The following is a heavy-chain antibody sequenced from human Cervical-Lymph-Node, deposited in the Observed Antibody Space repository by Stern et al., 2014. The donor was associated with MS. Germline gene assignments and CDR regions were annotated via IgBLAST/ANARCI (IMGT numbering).Heavy chain of an antibody. CDR3: ARAFCTGGVCYSFPFYGMDV. V-gene: IGHV3-20*01. J-gene: IGHJ6*02. CDR1: GFTFDDYG. CDR2: INYNSGSI. Sequence: EVQLVESGGGVVRPGGSLRLSCAASGFTFDDYGMRWVRQVPGKGPEWVSGINYNSGSIDYAASVKGRFTISRDNAKKSLYLRMNSLRVEDTAVYHCARAFCTGGVCYSFPFYGMDVWGQGTTVTVSS. D-gene: IGHD2-8*02.